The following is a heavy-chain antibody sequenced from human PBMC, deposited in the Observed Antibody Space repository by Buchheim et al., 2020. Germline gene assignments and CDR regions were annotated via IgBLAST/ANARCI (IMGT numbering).Heavy chain of an antibody. J-gene: IGHJ6*03. CDR1: GGSFSGYY. D-gene: IGHD6-6*01. CDR3: AVYSSSWRDYYYYYMDV. Sequence: QVQLQQWGAGPLKPSETLSLTCAVYGGSFSGYYWSWIRQPPGKGLEWIGEINHSGSTNYNPSLKSRVTISVDTSKNQFSLKLSSVTAADTAVYYCAVYSSSWRDYYYYYMDVWGKGTT. V-gene: IGHV4-34*01. CDR2: INHSGST.